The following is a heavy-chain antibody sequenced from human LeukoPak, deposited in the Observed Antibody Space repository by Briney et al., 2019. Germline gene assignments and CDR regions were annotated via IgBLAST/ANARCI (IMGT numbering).Heavy chain of an antibody. CDR3: ARDPGVVVVPPSKTYYYYGMDV. V-gene: IGHV3-48*02. CDR2: ISSSSSTI. D-gene: IGHD2-2*01. Sequence: PPGGSLRLSCAASGFTFSSYSMNWVRQAPGKGLEWVSYISSSSSTIYYADSVKGRFTISRDNAKNSLYLQMNSLRDEDTAVYYCARDPGVVVVPPSKTYYYYGMDVWGQGTTVTVSS. J-gene: IGHJ6*02. CDR1: GFTFSSYS.